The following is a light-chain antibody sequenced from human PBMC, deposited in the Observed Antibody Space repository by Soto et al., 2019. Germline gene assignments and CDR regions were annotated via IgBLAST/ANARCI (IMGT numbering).Light chain of an antibody. V-gene: IGKV3-15*01. CDR3: QQYNQWPLT. CDR1: QSVNSY. Sequence: ETVMTQSPATLSVSPGERATLSCRAGQSVNSYLAWYQQKPGQAPRLLIRGASARATGIPARFSGSGSGTEFTLTISRLQSEDFAVYYCQQYNQWPLTFGGGTKVEIK. CDR2: GAS. J-gene: IGKJ4*01.